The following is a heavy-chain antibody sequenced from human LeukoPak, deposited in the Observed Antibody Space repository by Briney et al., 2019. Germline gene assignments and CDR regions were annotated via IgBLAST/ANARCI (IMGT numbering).Heavy chain of an antibody. J-gene: IGHJ4*02. D-gene: IGHD3-22*01. CDR2: ISGSGGSK. CDR1: GFTFSSYV. CDR3: ATPLDYYDRSDSHQGGD. V-gene: IGHV3-23*01. Sequence: GGSLRLPCAASGFTFSSYVMSWVRQAPGEGLEWVSAISGSGGSKYYADAGKGRFTNARDNSKNTLYLKMNSLRAEDTAVYYCATPLDYYDRSDSHQGGDWGQGTLVTVSS.